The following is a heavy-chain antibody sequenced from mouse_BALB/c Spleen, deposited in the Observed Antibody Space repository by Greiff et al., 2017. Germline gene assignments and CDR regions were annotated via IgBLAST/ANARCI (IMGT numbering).Heavy chain of an antibody. Sequence: VKLQESGPQLVRPGASVKISCKASGYSFTSYWMHWVKQRPGQGLEWIGMIDPSDSETRLNQKFKDKATLTVDKSSSTAYMQLSSPTSEDSAVYYCASGAYYYAMDYWGQGTSVTVSS. CDR2: IDPSDSET. CDR3: ASGAYYYAMDY. CDR1: GYSFTSYW. D-gene: IGHD6-1*01. J-gene: IGHJ4*01. V-gene: IGHV1S126*01.